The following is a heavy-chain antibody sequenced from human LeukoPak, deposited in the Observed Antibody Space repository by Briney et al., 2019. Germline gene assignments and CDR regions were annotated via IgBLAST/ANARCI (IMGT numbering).Heavy chain of an antibody. CDR2: IKQDGSEK. Sequence: SGRSLRLSCAASGLTFSSYCMSCVRHAPPKGLECVANIKQDGSEKNYVDSVKGRFTISRDNAKNSLYLQMNSLRAEDTAVYYCARDRVRWDYYYYMDVWGKGTTVTVSS. CDR1: GLTFSSYC. V-gene: IGHV3-7*01. CDR3: ARDRVRWDYYYYMDV. J-gene: IGHJ6*03. D-gene: IGHD3-3*01.